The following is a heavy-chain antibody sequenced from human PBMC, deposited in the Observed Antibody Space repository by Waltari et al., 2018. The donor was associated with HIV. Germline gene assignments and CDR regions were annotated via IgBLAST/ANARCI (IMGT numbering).Heavy chain of an antibody. CDR2: FNSYNGDT. CDR1: GYTFTNFG. CDR3: ARFFPMATTTGWYLDL. V-gene: IGHV1-18*01. D-gene: IGHD1-26*01. Sequence: QVHLVQSGAELKKTGASVKLSCKASGYTFTNFGINLVRQAPGHGLEWMGCFNSYNGDTKYAQKFQDRVTMTTDTSTSTAYMELRSLRSDDTAVYYCARFFPMATTTGWYLDLWGPGTLVTMSS. J-gene: IGHJ2*01.